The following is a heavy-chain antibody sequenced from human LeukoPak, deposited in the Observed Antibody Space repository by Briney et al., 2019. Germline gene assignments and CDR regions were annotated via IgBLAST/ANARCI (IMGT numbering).Heavy chain of an antibody. J-gene: IGHJ4*02. D-gene: IGHD3-22*01. V-gene: IGHV3-33*01. Sequence: PGGSLRLSCAASGFTFSSFGMHWVRQAPGKGLEWVAVIWYDGNNKYYADSVKGRFTISRDNSKNTLYLQMNSLRAEDTAAYYCARAFTSTGYYYVEYWGQGTLVTVSS. CDR1: GFTFSSFG. CDR3: ARAFTSTGYYYVEY. CDR2: IWYDGNNK.